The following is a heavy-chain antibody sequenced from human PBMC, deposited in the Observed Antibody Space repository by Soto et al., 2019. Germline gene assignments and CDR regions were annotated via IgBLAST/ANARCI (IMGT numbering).Heavy chain of an antibody. V-gene: IGHV1-18*01. CDR2: ISAYNGNT. D-gene: IGHD3-22*01. CDR1: GYTFTNYG. J-gene: IGHJ4*02. CDR3: AKERYYYDSSGYFD. Sequence: QIQLVQSGAEVKKPGASVKVSCKASGYTFTNYGISWVRQAPGQGLEWMGWISAYNGNTNYAQKLQGRVTMTTDTSTSTAYMELRSLRSDDTAVYYCAKERYYYDSSGYFDWGQGTLVTVSS.